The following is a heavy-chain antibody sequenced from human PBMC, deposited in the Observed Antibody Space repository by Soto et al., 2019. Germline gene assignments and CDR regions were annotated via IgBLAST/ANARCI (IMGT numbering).Heavy chain of an antibody. Sequence: PSETLSIPCTFSGASISSSSYNWGWTRQPPGKGLEWIGSIYYSGSTYYNPSLNSRVTISVDTSKNQFSLKLSSVTAADTAVYYCAGLWFGELLPFDYWGQGTPVTVSS. CDR3: AGLWFGELLPFDY. D-gene: IGHD3-10*01. J-gene: IGHJ4*02. V-gene: IGHV4-39*01. CDR1: GASISSSSYN. CDR2: IYYSGST.